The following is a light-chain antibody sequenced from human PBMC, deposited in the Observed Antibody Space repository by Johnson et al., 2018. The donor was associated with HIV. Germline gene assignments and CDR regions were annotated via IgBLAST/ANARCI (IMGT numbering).Light chain of an antibody. CDR1: SSTIGNNY. CDR2: ENN. CDR3: ATWDSSLTTGGV. J-gene: IGLJ1*01. Sequence: QSVLTQPPSVSAAPGQKVTISCSGSSSTIGNNYVSWYQQFPGTAPKLLIYENNKRPSGIPDRFSGSKSGTSATLGITGLQTGDEADYYCATWDSSLTTGGVFGSGTKGTVL. V-gene: IGLV1-51*02.